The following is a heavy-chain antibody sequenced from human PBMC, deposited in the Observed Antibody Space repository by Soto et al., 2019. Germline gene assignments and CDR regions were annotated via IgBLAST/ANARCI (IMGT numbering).Heavy chain of an antibody. CDR3: ARGDVAAAGTRYYYYGMDV. CDR1: GGSFSGYY. D-gene: IGHD6-13*01. Sequence: PSETLSLTCAVYGGSFSGYYWSWIRQPPGKGLEWIGEINHSGSTNYNPSLKSRVTISVDTSKNQFSLKLSSVTAADTAVYYCARGDVAAAGTRYYYYGMDVWGQGTTVTVSS. J-gene: IGHJ6*02. V-gene: IGHV4-34*01. CDR2: INHSGST.